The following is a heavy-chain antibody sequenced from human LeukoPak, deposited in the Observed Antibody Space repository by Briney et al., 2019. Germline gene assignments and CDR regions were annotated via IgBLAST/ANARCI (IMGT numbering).Heavy chain of an antibody. CDR3: ARDPQYCSGGSCYSFDY. D-gene: IGHD2-15*01. CDR2: IISSSSCI. V-gene: IGHV3-21*01. J-gene: IGHJ4*02. CDR1: GFTFSTYS. Sequence: PGGSLRLSCAASGFTFSTYSMNWVRQAPGKGLEWVSSIISSSSCIYYADSVKGRFTISRDNAKNSPYLQMNSLRAEDTAVYYCARDPQYCSGGSCYSFDYWGQGTLVTVSS.